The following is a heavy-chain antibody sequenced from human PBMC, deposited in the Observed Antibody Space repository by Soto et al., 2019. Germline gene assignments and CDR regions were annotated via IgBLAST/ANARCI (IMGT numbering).Heavy chain of an antibody. D-gene: IGHD3-10*01. CDR2: IDNAGTDS. J-gene: IGHJ6*04. Sequence: EVQLVESGGGLVQPGGSLRLSCAASGFTLSGRSMHWVRQAPGKGLVWVSGIDNAGTDSTYADSVKGRFTSSRDNAKNMLYLQMNSLGVEDTAVYYCARGWFGPDVWGKRDHGHRLL. CDR3: ARGWFGPDV. V-gene: IGHV3-74*01. CDR1: GFTLSGRS.